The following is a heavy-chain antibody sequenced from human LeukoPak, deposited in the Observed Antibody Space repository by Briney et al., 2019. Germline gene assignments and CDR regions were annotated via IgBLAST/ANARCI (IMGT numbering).Heavy chain of an antibody. D-gene: IGHD1-1*01. CDR1: GFTFSVYS. J-gene: IGHJ3*01. CDR2: MTSDMRTI. V-gene: IGHV3-48*01. Sequence: GGSLRLSCAASGFTFSVYSMNWVCQAPGKGLEWVSYMTSDMRTIYYADSVKGRFTISRDNAQKSLYLQMNSLRAEDTAVYFCARSVEASFDAWGQGTMVTVSS. CDR3: ARSVEASFDA.